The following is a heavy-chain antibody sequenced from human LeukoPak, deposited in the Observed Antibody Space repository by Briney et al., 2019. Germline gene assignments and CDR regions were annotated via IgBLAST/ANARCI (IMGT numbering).Heavy chain of an antibody. CDR1: GGSISSSSYY. V-gene: IGHV4-39*01. CDR3: ARGHIPRPHIVVVPAANHRGFDC. Sequence: PSETLSLTCTVSGGSISSSSYYWGWIRQPPGKGLEWIGSLYYSGSTYYNPSLKSRVTISVDTSKNQFSLELSSVTAADTAVFYCARGHIPRPHIVVVPAANHRGFDCWGQGTLVPVSS. CDR2: LYYSGST. D-gene: IGHD2-2*01. J-gene: IGHJ4*02.